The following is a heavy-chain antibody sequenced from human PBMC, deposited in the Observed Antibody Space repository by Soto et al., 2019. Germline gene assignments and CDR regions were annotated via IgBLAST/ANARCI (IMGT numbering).Heavy chain of an antibody. CDR2: ISGNGMAT. CDR1: GFIFSDHA. Sequence: GGSLRLSCEASGFIFSDHAMSWGRQAPGEGLEWVSAISGNGMATYYADSVKGQFTRSRDNSKNRLYLQMKRLRADDTAVDYCARDAISMVRGPNHCFDPWGQGTLVTVSS. J-gene: IGHJ5*02. CDR3: ARDAISMVRGPNHCFDP. V-gene: IGHV3-23*01. D-gene: IGHD3-10*01.